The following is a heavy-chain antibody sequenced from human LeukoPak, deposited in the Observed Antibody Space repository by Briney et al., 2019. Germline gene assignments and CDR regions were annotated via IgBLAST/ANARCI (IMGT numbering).Heavy chain of an antibody. Sequence: SETLSLTCAVYGGSFSGYYWSWIRQPPGKGLEWIGEINHSGSTNYNPSLKSRVTISVDTSKNQFSLKLSSVTAADTAVYYCARARPTYYYGSGSYYNVISWFDPWGQGTLVTVSS. V-gene: IGHV4-34*01. D-gene: IGHD3-10*01. J-gene: IGHJ5*02. CDR3: ARARPTYYYGSGSYYNVISWFDP. CDR1: GGSFSGYY. CDR2: INHSGST.